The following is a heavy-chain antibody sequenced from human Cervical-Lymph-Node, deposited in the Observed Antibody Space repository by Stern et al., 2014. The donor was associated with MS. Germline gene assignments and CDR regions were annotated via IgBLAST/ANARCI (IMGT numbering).Heavy chain of an antibody. CDR3: AHSRVKYCRGGTCYSSLFDY. D-gene: IGHD2-15*01. CDR1: GFSVATAGVG. J-gene: IGHJ4*02. CDR2: IFLDDDK. V-gene: IGHV2-5*02. Sequence: TLKESGPTLVKPTQTVTLTCTLSGFSVATAGVGVGWIRQPPGKALEWLALIFLDDDKLYSPSLKNRLTIIKDTSKNQVVLTMTNVDPVDTATYYCAHSRVKYCRGGTCYSSLFDYWGQGTLVTVSS.